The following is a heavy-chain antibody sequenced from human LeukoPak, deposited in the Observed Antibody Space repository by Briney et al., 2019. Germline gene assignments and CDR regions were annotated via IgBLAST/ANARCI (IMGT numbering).Heavy chain of an antibody. J-gene: IGHJ4*02. CDR3: ATSQRKQWLILGPPGFDY. D-gene: IGHD6-19*01. Sequence: GGSLRLSCAVSAFPFSDYYMNWIRQAPGKGLEWVSSISSSATTIYYADSVRGRFTISRDNAKSSLYLQMDSLTAEDTAVYYCATSQRKQWLILGPPGFDYWGQGTLVTVSS. V-gene: IGHV3-11*01. CDR2: ISSSATTI. CDR1: AFPFSDYY.